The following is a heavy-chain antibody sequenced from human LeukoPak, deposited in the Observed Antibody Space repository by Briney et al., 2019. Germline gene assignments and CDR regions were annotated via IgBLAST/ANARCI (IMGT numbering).Heavy chain of an antibody. Sequence: PSEALSLTCAVYGGSFSGYYWSWNRQPPGKGLEWIGAINHSGSTNYNPSLKSRVTIPVDTSKNQFSLKLSSVTAADTAVYYCARAGGYSYGYDYWGQGTLVTVSS. D-gene: IGHD5-18*01. J-gene: IGHJ4*02. V-gene: IGHV4-34*01. CDR3: ARAGGYSYGYDY. CDR1: GGSFSGYY. CDR2: INHSGST.